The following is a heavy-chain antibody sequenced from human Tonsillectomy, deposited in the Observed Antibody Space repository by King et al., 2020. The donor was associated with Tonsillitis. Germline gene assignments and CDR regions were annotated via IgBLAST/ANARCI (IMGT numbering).Heavy chain of an antibody. V-gene: IGHV1-46*01. Sequence: QLVQSGAEVKKPGASVKVSCKASGYTFTTYFMHWVRQAPGQGLEWMGLINPSGGNTNYAQNFQGRVTMTRDTSTSTVYMELSSLRSEDTAVYYCARSYYDSSGSLDFWGQGTLVTTSS. CDR2: INPSGGNT. CDR3: ARSYYDSSGSLDF. CDR1: GYTFTTYF. J-gene: IGHJ4*02. D-gene: IGHD3-22*01.